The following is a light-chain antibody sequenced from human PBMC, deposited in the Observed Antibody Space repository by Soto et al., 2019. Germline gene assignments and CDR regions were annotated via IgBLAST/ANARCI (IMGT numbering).Light chain of an antibody. CDR3: QQAYSSPWT. Sequence: DIQLTQSPSSLSASVGDRVTITCRASQSISTYLHWYQQKPGRAPKLLIYAASSLQSGVPSRFSGSGSGTDFTLTISSQQPEDFATYHCQQAYSSPWTFGQGTKVEIK. V-gene: IGKV1-39*01. CDR2: AAS. CDR1: QSISTY. J-gene: IGKJ1*01.